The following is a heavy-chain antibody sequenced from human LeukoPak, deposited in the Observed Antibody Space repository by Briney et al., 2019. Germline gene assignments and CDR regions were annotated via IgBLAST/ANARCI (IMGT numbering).Heavy chain of an antibody. CDR3: ASHSGSYSQPFDY. V-gene: IGHV1-46*01. CDR2: INPSGGST. CDR1: GYTFTGYY. Sequence: ASVKVSCKASGYTFTGYYMHWVRQAPGQGLEWMGMINPSGGSTTYAQKFQGRVTMTRDTSTSTVYMELSSLRSEDTAVYYCASHSGSYSQPFDYWGQGTLVTVSS. D-gene: IGHD1-26*01. J-gene: IGHJ4*02.